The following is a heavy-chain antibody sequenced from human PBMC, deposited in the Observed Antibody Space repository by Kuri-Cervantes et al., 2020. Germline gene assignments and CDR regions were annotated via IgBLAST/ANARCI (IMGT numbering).Heavy chain of an antibody. CDR1: GYPFTNFD. J-gene: IGHJ4*02. CDR3: ARDRHTTYYYDSSGYYFNY. Sequence: ASVKVSCKTSGYPFTNFDINWVRQATGQGLEWMGWVNPNSGTTGTAQKFQGRVTMTRNTSISTVYMELSSLRSEDTAVYYCARDRHTTYYYDSSGYYFNYWGQGTLVTVSS. V-gene: IGHV1-8*02. CDR2: VNPNSGTT. D-gene: IGHD3-22*01.